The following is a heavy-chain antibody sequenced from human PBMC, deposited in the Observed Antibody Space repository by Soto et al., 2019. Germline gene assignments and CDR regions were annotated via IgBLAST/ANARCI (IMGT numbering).Heavy chain of an antibody. CDR1: GYTFTSYG. CDR2: ISAYNGNT. V-gene: IGHV1-18*04. Sequence: QVQLVQSGAEVKKPGASLKVSCKASGYTFTSYGISWVRQAPAQGLEWMGWISAYNGNTKYAQKLQGRVTMTTDTSTSTAYMELRSLRSDDTAVYYCARDLLGVNIGYSYGGYWGQGTLVTVSS. D-gene: IGHD5-18*01. J-gene: IGHJ4*02. CDR3: ARDLLGVNIGYSYGGY.